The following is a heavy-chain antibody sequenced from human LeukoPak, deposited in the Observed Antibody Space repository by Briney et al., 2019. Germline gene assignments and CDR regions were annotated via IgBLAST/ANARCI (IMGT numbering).Heavy chain of an antibody. CDR2: IYYSGST. CDR3: TTRGAFDI. J-gene: IGHJ3*02. V-gene: IGHV4-59*08. CDR1: GGSISSYY. Sequence: NASETLSLTCTVSGGSISSYYWSWIRQPPGKGLEWIGYIYYSGSTNYNPSLKSRVTISVDTSKNQFSLKLSSVTAADTAVYYCTTRGAFDIWGQGTMVTVSS.